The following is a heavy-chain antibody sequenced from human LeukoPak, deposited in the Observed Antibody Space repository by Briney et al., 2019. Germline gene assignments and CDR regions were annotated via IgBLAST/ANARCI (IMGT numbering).Heavy chain of an antibody. V-gene: IGHV3-30*04. CDR3: AREGGNSTSWGYFDY. Sequence: GGSLRLSCGASGFTFRGYTMHWVRQAPGKGLQWVAVISWDGNKKFYADSVEGRFTISRDNSKNTLSLQMNSLRLEDTALYYCAREGGNSTSWGYFDYWGQGTLVTVAS. D-gene: IGHD6-13*01. CDR2: ISWDGNKK. CDR1: GFTFRGYT. J-gene: IGHJ4*02.